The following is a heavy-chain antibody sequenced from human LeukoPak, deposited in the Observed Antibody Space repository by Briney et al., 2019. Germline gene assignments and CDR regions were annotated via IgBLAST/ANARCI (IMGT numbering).Heavy chain of an antibody. J-gene: IGHJ4*02. D-gene: IGHD3-22*01. CDR1: GYTFTSYG. CDR3: ARAYYYDSSDPDFDY. V-gene: IGHV1-46*01. CDR2: INPSGGST. Sequence: ASVKVSCKASGYTFTSYGISWVRQAPGQGLEWMGIINPSGGSTSYAQKFQGRVTMTRDTSTSTVYMELSSLRSEDTAVYYCARAYYYDSSDPDFDYWGQGTLVTVSS.